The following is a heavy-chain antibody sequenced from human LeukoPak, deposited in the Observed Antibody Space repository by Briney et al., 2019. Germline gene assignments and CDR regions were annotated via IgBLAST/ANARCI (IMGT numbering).Heavy chain of an antibody. J-gene: IGHJ4*02. Sequence: PGGSLRLSCAASGFTFSTYAVNWVRQAPGKGLEWVAVISYDGSNKYYADSVKGRFTISRDNSKNTLYLQMNSLRAEDTAVYYCAKAPPYGSGVDYWGQGTLVTVSS. CDR3: AKAPPYGSGVDY. V-gene: IGHV3-30*18. CDR1: GFTFSTYA. D-gene: IGHD3-10*01. CDR2: ISYDGSNK.